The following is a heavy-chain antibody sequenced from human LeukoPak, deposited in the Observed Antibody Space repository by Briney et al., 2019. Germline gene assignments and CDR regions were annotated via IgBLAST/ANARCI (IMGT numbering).Heavy chain of an antibody. Sequence: SETLSLTCTVSGGSFSSYYWSWIRQPAGKGLEWIGRIYTSGSTNYNPSLTSRVTMSVDTSKNQFSLKLSSVTAADTAVYYCARDTPGIAAAGRNWFDPWGQGTLVTVSS. V-gene: IGHV4-4*07. CDR2: IYTSGST. J-gene: IGHJ5*02. CDR3: ARDTPGIAAAGRNWFDP. D-gene: IGHD6-13*01. CDR1: GGSFSSYY.